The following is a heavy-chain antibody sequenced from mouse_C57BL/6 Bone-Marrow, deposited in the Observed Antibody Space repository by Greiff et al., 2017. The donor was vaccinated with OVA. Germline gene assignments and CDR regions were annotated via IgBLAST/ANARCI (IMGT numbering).Heavy chain of an antibody. Sequence: VQLQQSGAKLVRPGASVKLSCTASGFNIKDDYMHWVKQRPEQGLEWIGWIDPENGDTEYASKFQGKATITADTSSNTAYLQLSSLTSEDTAVYYCTMMVTTNFDYWGQGTTLTVSS. V-gene: IGHV14-4*01. CDR1: GFNIKDDY. J-gene: IGHJ2*01. CDR2: IDPENGDT. CDR3: TMMVTTNFDY. D-gene: IGHD2-2*01.